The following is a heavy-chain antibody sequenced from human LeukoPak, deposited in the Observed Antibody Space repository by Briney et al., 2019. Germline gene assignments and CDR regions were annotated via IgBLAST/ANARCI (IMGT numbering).Heavy chain of an antibody. Sequence: SETLSLTCTVSGGSISSYYWSWIRQPPGKGLEWIGYIYHSGSTYYNPSLKSRVTISVDRSKNQFSLKLSSVTAADTAVYYCAIGRLYYYYMDVWGKGTTVTVSS. D-gene: IGHD3-3*01. CDR3: AIGRLYYYYMDV. CDR1: GGSISSYY. V-gene: IGHV4-59*12. CDR2: IYHSGST. J-gene: IGHJ6*03.